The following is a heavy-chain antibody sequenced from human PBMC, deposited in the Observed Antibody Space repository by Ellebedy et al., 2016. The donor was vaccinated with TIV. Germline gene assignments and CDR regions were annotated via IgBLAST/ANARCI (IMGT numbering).Heavy chain of an antibody. V-gene: IGHV3-23*01. CDR1: GIRFGDFF. CDR3: REGHYSDV. J-gene: IGHJ4*02. CDR2: ISAGGDDT. Sequence: GGSLRLSXATSGIRFGDFFMGWVRQAPGRGLQWVSTISAGGDDTYLADSVKGRFTISRDNSRNILYLQMSSLRDEDSAIYYCREGHYSDVWGQGTQVTVSA.